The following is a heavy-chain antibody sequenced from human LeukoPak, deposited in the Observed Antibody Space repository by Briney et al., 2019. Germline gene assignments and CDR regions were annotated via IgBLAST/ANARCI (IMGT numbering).Heavy chain of an antibody. V-gene: IGHV3-30-3*01. D-gene: IGHD2-2*01. CDR3: ARVSPSALPASDY. J-gene: IGHJ4*02. CDR2: ISYDRSNK. CDR1: GFTFSSYA. Sequence: RSLRLSCAASGFTFSSYAMHWVRQAPGKGLEWVAVISYDRSNKYYADSVKGRFTISRDNSKNTLYLQMNSLRAEDTAVYYCARVSPSALPASDYWGQGTLVTVSS.